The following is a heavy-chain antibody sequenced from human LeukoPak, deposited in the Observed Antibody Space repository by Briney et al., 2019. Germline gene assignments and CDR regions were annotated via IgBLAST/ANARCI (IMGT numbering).Heavy chain of an antibody. V-gene: IGHV3-30*02. J-gene: IGHJ4*02. CDR3: AKDGFDY. CDR1: GFTFSNYN. Sequence: GGSLRLSCAASGFTFSNYNIHWVRQAPGKGLEWVAFIRYDGSDKYYADSVKGRFTISRDNSKNTLYLQMISLGPEDTAVYYCAKDGFDYWGQGTLATVSS. CDR2: IRYDGSDK.